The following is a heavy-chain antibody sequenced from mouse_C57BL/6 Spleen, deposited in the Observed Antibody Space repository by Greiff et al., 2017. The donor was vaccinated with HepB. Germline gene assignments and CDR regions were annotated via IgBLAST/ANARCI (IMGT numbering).Heavy chain of an antibody. Sequence: VQLQQSGPVLVKPGASVEMSCKASGYTFTDYYMNWVKQSHGKSLEWIGVINPYNGGTSYNQKFKGKATLTVDKSSSTAYMELNSLTSEDSAVYYCARGYSNSYYFDDWGQGTTVTVSS. CDR2: INPYNGGT. CDR3: ARGYSNSYYFDD. CDR1: GYTFTDYY. J-gene: IGHJ2*01. D-gene: IGHD2-5*01. V-gene: IGHV1-19*01.